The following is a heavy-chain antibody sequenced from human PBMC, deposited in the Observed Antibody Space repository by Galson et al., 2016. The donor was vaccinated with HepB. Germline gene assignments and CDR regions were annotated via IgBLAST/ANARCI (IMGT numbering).Heavy chain of an antibody. V-gene: IGHV6-1*01. CDR2: TYYRSKWYN. Sequence: CAISGDSVSSNSAAWTWIRQSPLRGLEWLGRTYYRSKWYNDYAGSVKSRITIHPDTSKNQFSLQLNSVTPEDTAVYYCARVRCSTFRCQNWFDPWGQGTLVTVSS. J-gene: IGHJ5*02. CDR1: GDSVSSNSAA. CDR3: ARVRCSTFRCQNWFDP. D-gene: IGHD2/OR15-2a*01.